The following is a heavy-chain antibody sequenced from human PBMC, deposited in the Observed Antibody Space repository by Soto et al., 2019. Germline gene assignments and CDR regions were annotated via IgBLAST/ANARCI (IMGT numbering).Heavy chain of an antibody. CDR1: YFSISSGHY. J-gene: IGHJ4*02. D-gene: IGHD2-2*01. Sequence: PSETLSLTCAVSYFSISSGHYWGWIRQPPGKGLEWIGSIYHSGTTYNNPSLKSRVTMSVDKSKNQFSLKLSSVTAADTAVYYCARWRNDCSTTSCYHFDYWGQGTLVTVSS. CDR3: ARWRNDCSTTSCYHFDY. V-gene: IGHV4-38-2*01. CDR2: IYHSGTT.